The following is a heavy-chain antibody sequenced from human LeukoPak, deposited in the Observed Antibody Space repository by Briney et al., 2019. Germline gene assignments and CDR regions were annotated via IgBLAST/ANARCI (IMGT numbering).Heavy chain of an antibody. D-gene: IGHD3-22*01. CDR2: IIPILGIA. J-gene: IGHJ4*02. V-gene: IGHV1-69*04. CDR3: ARSLDSSSYEFIFDY. Sequence: ASVKVSCKASGGTFSSYAISWVRQAPGQGLEWMGRIIPILGIANYAQKFQGRVTITADKSTSTAYMELSSLRSEDTAVYYCARSLDSSSYEFIFDYWGQGTLVTVSS. CDR1: GGTFSSYA.